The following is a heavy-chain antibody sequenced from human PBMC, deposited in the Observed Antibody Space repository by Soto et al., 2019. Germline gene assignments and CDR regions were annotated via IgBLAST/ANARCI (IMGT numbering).Heavy chain of an antibody. CDR3: ARVTVSSSQQSDYYYYGMDV. V-gene: IGHV6-1*01. D-gene: IGHD6-13*01. CDR1: GDSVSSNSAA. Sequence: SQTLSLPCAISGDSVSSNSAAWTWIRQSPSRGLEWLGRTYYRSKWYNDYAVSVKSRITINPDTSKNQFSLQLNSVTPEDTAVYYCARVTVSSSQQSDYYYYGMDVWGQGTTVTVSS. CDR2: TYYRSKWYN. J-gene: IGHJ6*02.